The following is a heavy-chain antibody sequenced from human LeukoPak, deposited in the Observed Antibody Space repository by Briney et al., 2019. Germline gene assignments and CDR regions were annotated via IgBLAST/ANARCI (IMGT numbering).Heavy chain of an antibody. J-gene: IGHJ6*03. Sequence: GGSLRLSCAASGFTISDYSVSWVRQAPGKGLEWISSITGGTTYTYYADSMKGRFNISRDNSKNTLYLQMSSLRAEDTADYYCAKGPLSSSNYYMDVWGKGTTVTVSS. CDR3: AKGPLSSSNYYMDV. V-gene: IGHV3-23*01. CDR1: GFTISDYS. CDR2: ITGGTTYT. D-gene: IGHD3-10*01.